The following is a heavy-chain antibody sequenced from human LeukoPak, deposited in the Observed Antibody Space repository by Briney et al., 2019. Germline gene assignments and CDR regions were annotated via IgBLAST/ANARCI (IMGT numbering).Heavy chain of an antibody. CDR2: ISDDGRRK. J-gene: IGHJ4*02. CDR1: GFSFISYG. D-gene: IGHD4-17*01. CDR3: AKRPSDYGDYVNFFDY. V-gene: IGHV3-30*18. Sequence: GGSLRLSCAASGFSFISYGMHWVRQAPGKGLEWVGVISDDGRRKDYADSVKGRFTISRDNSKDTLYLQMNSLRAEDTAVYYCAKRPSDYGDYVNFFDYWGQGTLVTVSS.